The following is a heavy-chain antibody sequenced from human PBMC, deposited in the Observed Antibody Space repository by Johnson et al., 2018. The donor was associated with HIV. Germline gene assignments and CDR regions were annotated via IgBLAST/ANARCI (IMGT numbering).Heavy chain of an antibody. CDR3: ARVNKERTIGCGAFDI. D-gene: IGHD1-26*01. CDR2: INWTGGST. Sequence: DVQLVESGGGLVQPGGSLRLSCAASGFTFSSYAMSWVRQAPGKGLEWVPGINWTGGSTGYADSVKGRFTISRDNAKNSLYLQMNSLRAEDTAVYYCARVNKERTIGCGAFDIWVQGTKVTVSS. J-gene: IGHJ3*02. V-gene: IGHV3-20*04. CDR1: GFTFSSYA.